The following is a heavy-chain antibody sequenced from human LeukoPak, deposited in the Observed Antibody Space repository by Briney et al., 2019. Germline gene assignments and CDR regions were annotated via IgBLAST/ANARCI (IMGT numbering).Heavy chain of an antibody. CDR2: INHSGST. CDR3: ASLTYCSSTSCYVFSDY. V-gene: IGHV4-34*01. J-gene: IGHJ4*02. Sequence: SETLSLTCAVYGGSFSGYYWSWIRQPPGKGLEWIGEINHSGSTNYNPSLKSRVTISVDTSKNQFSLKLSSVPAADTAVYYCASLTYCSSTSCYVFSDYWGQGTLVTVSS. D-gene: IGHD2-2*01. CDR1: GGSFSGYY.